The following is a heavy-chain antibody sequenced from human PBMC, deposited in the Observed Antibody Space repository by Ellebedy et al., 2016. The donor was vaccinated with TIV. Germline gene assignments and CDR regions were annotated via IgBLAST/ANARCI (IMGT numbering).Heavy chain of an antibody. CDR1: GFSFSTYA. Sequence: PGGSLRLSCVGSGFSFSTYATAWVRQTPGKGLEWVSGIYRGGGKTYYADSVKGRFTISRDNSKNTMYLQMNSLRAEDTAVYYCAKGRGGGSDSSAPRYYFDYWGLGTLVTVSS. CDR3: AKGRGGGSDSSAPRYYFDY. CDR2: IYRGGGKT. D-gene: IGHD3-22*01. V-gene: IGHV3-23*01. J-gene: IGHJ4*02.